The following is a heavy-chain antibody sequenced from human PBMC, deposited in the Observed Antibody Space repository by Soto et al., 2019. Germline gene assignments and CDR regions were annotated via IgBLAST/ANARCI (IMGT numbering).Heavy chain of an antibody. Sequence: VQLLESGGSLVQPGGSLTLSCAASGFPFSSYAMSWVRQTPEKGLEWVAGISGGGNDRYYADFVQGRFTFSRDNSRNTVSLLMNSLRAEDTAVYFCARGSSGYISSWYYFDYWGRGTLVTVSS. CDR1: GFPFSSYA. D-gene: IGHD6-13*01. CDR2: ISGGGNDR. CDR3: ARGSSGYISSWYYFDY. V-gene: IGHV3-23*01. J-gene: IGHJ4*02.